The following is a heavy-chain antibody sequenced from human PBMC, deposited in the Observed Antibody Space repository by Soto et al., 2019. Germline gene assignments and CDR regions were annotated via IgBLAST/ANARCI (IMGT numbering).Heavy chain of an antibody. CDR2: ISGSGGST. CDR1: GFTFSSYA. J-gene: IGHJ4*02. Sequence: EVQLLESGGGLVQPGGSLRLSCAASGFTFSSYAMSWVRQAPGKGLEWVSAISGSGGSTYYADSVKGRFTISRDNSKNALYLQMNSLRAEDTAVYYCANSPIYGGKSYFDYWGQGTLVTVSS. CDR3: ANSPIYGGKSYFDY. D-gene: IGHD4-17*01. V-gene: IGHV3-23*01.